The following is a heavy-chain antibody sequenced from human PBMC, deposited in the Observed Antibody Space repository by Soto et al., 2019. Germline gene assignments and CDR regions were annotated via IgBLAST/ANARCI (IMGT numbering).Heavy chain of an antibody. D-gene: IGHD3-9*01. CDR1: GGTFSSYA. CDR3: ASGRYFDWSYLDY. J-gene: IGHJ4*02. CDR2: IIPLFGPA. Sequence: QVQLVQSGAEVKKPGSSVKVSCKASGGTFSSYAISWVRQAPGHGLEWMGGIIPLFGPANYAQKFQGRVTSTAAESTSTAYMELSSLRSEDTAVYDCASGRYFDWSYLDYWGQGTLVTVSS. V-gene: IGHV1-69*01.